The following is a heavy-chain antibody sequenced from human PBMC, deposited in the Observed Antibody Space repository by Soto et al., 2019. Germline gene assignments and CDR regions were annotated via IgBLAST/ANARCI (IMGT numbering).Heavy chain of an antibody. V-gene: IGHV4-31*03. CDR2: IYYSGST. D-gene: IGHD3-3*01. CDR1: GGSISSGGYY. J-gene: IGHJ5*02. Sequence: PSETLSLTCTVSGGSISSGGYYWSWIRQHPGKGLEWIGYIYYSGSTYYNPSLKSRVTISVDTAKNQFFLKLSSVTAADTAVYYCASFRTDSINYDFWSGYYNWFDPWGQGTMVTVSS. CDR3: ASFRTDSINYDFWSGYYNWFDP.